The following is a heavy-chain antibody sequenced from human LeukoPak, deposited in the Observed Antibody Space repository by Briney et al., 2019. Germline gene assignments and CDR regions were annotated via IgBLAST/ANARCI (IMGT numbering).Heavy chain of an antibody. CDR1: GYPINIDYS. V-gene: IGHV4-38-2*01. J-gene: IGHJ4*02. CDR2: IYYSGST. Sequence: PSETLSLTCFVSGYPINIDYSWGWIRQSPGKGLEWIGSIYYSGSTYYNPSLKSRVTISVDTSKNQFSLKLSSATAADTAVYYCARYCSGGSCYSDSDYWGQGTLVTVSS. D-gene: IGHD2-15*01. CDR3: ARYCSGGSCYSDSDY.